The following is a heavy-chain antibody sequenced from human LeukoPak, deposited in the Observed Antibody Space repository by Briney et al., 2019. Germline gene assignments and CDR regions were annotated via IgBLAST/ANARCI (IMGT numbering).Heavy chain of an antibody. CDR1: GGSISSGSYY. CDR3: ARVLSSYYYYYMDV. J-gene: IGHJ6*03. D-gene: IGHD6-19*01. V-gene: IGHV4-61*02. Sequence: SETLSLTCTVSGGSISSGSYYWGWIRQPGGKGLEWIGRIYTSGSTNYNPSLKSRVTISVDTSKNQFSLKLSSVTAADTAVYYCARVLSSYYYYYMDVWGKGTTVTVSS. CDR2: IYTSGST.